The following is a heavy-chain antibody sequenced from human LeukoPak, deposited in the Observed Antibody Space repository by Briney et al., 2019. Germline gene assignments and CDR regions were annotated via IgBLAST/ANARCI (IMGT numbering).Heavy chain of an antibody. CDR2: ISGSGGSA. J-gene: IGHJ4*02. CDR3: AKVLRGWSIYFDY. D-gene: IGHD6-19*01. Sequence: PGGSLRLSCAASGFTFSSYEMNWVRQAPGKGLEWVSAISGSGGSAYYADSVKGRFTISRDNSKNTLYLQMNSLRAEDTAVYYCAKVLRGWSIYFDYWGQGTLVTVSS. CDR1: GFTFSSYE. V-gene: IGHV3-23*01.